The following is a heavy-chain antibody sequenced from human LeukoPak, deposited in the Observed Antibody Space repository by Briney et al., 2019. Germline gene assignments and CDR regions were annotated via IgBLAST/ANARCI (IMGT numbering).Heavy chain of an antibody. Sequence: QTGRSLRLSCAASGFTFSSFPLHWVRQAPGKGLDWVAVISFDGKVKHYADSVQGRFIISRDDSTNTLSLQMNSLRPDDTAIYYCARDLTRGAPDYFDNWGQGTLVTVS. D-gene: IGHD3-10*01. CDR1: GFTFSSFP. CDR3: ARDLTRGAPDYFDN. CDR2: ISFDGKVK. V-gene: IGHV3-30*04. J-gene: IGHJ4*02.